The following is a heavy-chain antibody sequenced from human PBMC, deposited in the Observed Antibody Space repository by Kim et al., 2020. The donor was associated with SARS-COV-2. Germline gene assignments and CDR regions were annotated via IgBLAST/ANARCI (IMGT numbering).Heavy chain of an antibody. CDR1: GFTFSSYA. CDR2: ISGSGGST. CDR3: AKDMNYDFWSDYYYGMDV. Sequence: GGSLRLSCAASGFTFSSYAMSWVRQAPGKGLEWVSAISGSGGSTYYADSVKGRFTISRDNSKNTLYLQMNSLRAEDTAVYYCAKDMNYDFWSDYYYGMDVWGQGTTVTVSS. J-gene: IGHJ6*02. V-gene: IGHV3-23*01. D-gene: IGHD3-3*01.